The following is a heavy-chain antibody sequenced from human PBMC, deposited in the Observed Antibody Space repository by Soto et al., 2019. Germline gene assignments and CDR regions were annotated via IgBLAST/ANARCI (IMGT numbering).Heavy chain of an antibody. D-gene: IGHD6-25*01. CDR3: AKESGGYDSSTRYGLDV. V-gene: IGHV4-31*03. Sequence: KLSETLSLTCSVSGGSINTVGYYWTWIRQQPGKGLEWIGYIYYSGSRDYNPSLKSRVSMSVDASKNQFSLNLTSVTAADTAVYYCAKESGGYDSSTRYGLDVWGQGTTVTVSS. CDR2: IYYSGSR. CDR1: GGSINTVGYY. J-gene: IGHJ6*02.